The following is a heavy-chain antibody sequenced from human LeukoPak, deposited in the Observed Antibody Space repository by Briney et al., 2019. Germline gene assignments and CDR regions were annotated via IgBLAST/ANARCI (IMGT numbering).Heavy chain of an antibody. CDR3: ARDYQQPCCGWFDP. V-gene: IGHV4-61*02. Sequence: PSETLSLTCTVSGGSISSGSYYWSWIRQPAGKGLEWIGRIYTSGSTNYNPSLKSRVTISVDASKNQFSLKLSSVTAADTAVYYCARDYQQPCCGWFDPWGQGTLVTVSS. D-gene: IGHD2-2*01. CDR2: IYTSGST. CDR1: GGSISSGSYY. J-gene: IGHJ5*02.